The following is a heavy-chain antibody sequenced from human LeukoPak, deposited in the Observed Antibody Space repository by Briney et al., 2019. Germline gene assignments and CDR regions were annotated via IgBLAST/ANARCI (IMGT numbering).Heavy chain of an antibody. CDR3: ARFGATDLELLENAEYFLH. D-gene: IGHD1-7*01. Sequence: ASVKVSCKASGYTFTSYGISWVRQAPGQGLEWMGWISAYNGNTNYAQKLQGRVTVTTDTSTTTAYMELRSLRSDDTAVYYCARFGATDLELLENAEYFLHWGQGTLVTVSS. CDR2: ISAYNGNT. J-gene: IGHJ1*01. CDR1: GYTFTSYG. V-gene: IGHV1-18*01.